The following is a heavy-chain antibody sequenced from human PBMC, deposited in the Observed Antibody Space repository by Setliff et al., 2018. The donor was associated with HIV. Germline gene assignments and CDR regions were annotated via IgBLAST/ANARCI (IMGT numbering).Heavy chain of an antibody. Sequence: SETLSLTCAVYGGSFSGYYWSWIRQPPGKGLEWIGEINHSGSTNYNPSLKSRVTISVDTSKNQFSLKLSSVTAADTAVYYCAREGSSWYRYFDYWGQGTLVTVS. CDR1: GGSFSGYY. J-gene: IGHJ4*02. V-gene: IGHV4-34*01. D-gene: IGHD6-13*01. CDR3: AREGSSWYRYFDY. CDR2: INHSGST.